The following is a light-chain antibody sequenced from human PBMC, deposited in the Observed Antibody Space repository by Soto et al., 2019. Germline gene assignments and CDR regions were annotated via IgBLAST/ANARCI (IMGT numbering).Light chain of an antibody. Sequence: IQLTQSPSSLSASVGDRVTITCRASQGISSYLAWYQQKPGKAPKLLIYAASTLQSGVPSRFSGCGSGTDFTLTISSLQPEDFATYYCQQLNSYPSFGGGTKVEIK. CDR1: QGISSY. CDR2: AAS. J-gene: IGKJ4*01. V-gene: IGKV1-9*01. CDR3: QQLNSYPS.